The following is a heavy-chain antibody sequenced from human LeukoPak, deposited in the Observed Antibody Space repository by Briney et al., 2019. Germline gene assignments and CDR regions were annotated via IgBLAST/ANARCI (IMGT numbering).Heavy chain of an antibody. CDR3: ARQPTDIVVVPAAISGIDYYGMDV. CDR2: IDPSDSYT. D-gene: IGHD2-2*02. J-gene: IGHJ6*02. V-gene: IGHV5-10-1*01. CDR1: GYSFTSYW. Sequence: GESLKISCKGSGYSFTSYWISWVRQMPGKGLEWMGRIDPSDSYTNYSPSFQGHVTISADKSISTAYLQWSSLKASDTAMYYCARQPTDIVVVPAAISGIDYYGMDVWGQGTTVTVSS.